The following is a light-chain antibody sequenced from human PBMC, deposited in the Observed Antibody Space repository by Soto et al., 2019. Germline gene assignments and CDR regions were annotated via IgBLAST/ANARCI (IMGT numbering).Light chain of an antibody. CDR1: QSISSW. CDR2: KAS. J-gene: IGKJ1*01. CDR3: QQYNSFSGT. Sequence: DIQMTQSPSTLSASVGDRVTLTCRASQSISSWLAWYQQKPGKAPNLLIYKASTLQSGVPSRFSGSGSGTEFTLTISSLQPDDFATYYCQQYNSFSGTFGQGAKVEIK. V-gene: IGKV1-5*03.